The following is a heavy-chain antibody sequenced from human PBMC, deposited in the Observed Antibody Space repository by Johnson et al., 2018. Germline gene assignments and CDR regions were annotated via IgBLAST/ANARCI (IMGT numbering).Heavy chain of an antibody. Sequence: QVQLVQSGAEVKKPRSSVKVSCKASGGPFSSYAINWVRQAPGQGLEWMGGIIPIFGTANSAQEFQGRVTITADKSTSTAYRELSRLGSEDTAVYYCAGHSGYDFDKRYYMDVWGKGTTVTVSS. CDR1: GGPFSSYA. J-gene: IGHJ6*03. D-gene: IGHD5-12*01. CDR3: AGHSGYDFDKRYYMDV. V-gene: IGHV1-69*14. CDR2: IIPIFGTA.